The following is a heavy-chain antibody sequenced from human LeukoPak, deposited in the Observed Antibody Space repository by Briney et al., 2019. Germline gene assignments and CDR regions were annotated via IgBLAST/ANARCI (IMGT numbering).Heavy chain of an antibody. J-gene: IGHJ4*02. CDR3: TTGKIYCSTTSCSDDY. CDR1: GYTLTELS. CDR2: FHPEDGET. Sequence: ASVKVSCKVFGYTLTELSMHWVRQAPGKGLEWMGGFHPEDGETICAQKFQGRVTMTEDTSTDTAHMELRSLRSEDTAVYYCTTGKIYCSTTSCSDDYWGQGTLVTVSS. V-gene: IGHV1-24*01. D-gene: IGHD2-2*01.